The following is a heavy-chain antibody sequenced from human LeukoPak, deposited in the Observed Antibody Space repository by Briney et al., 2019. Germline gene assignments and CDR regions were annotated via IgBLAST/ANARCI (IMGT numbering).Heavy chain of an antibody. CDR1: GFTFSSYA. Sequence: PGGSLRLSCAASGFTFSSYAMHWVRQAPGKGLEYVSAISSNGGSTYYANSVKGRFTSSRDNSKNTLYLQMGSLRAEDMAVYYCARGDSSGWYTNWFDPWGQGTLVTVSS. CDR3: ARGDSSGWYTNWFDP. CDR2: ISSNGGST. V-gene: IGHV3-64*01. J-gene: IGHJ5*02. D-gene: IGHD6-19*01.